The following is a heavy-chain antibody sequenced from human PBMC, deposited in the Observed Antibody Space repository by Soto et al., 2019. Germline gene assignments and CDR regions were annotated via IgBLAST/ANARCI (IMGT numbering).Heavy chain of an antibody. J-gene: IGHJ5*02. CDR1: GYTFTGYY. D-gene: IGHD2-15*01. Sequence: ASVKVSFKASGYTFTGYYMHWVRQAPGQGLEWMGWINPSSGGTNYAQKFQGWVTMTRDTSISTAYMELSRLRSDDTAVYYCARDFCSGGSCYSLNWFDPWGQGTLVTVSS. CDR3: ARDFCSGGSCYSLNWFDP. V-gene: IGHV1-2*04. CDR2: INPSSGGT.